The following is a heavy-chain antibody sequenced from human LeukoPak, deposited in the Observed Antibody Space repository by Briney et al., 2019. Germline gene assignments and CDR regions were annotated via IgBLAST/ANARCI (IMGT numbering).Heavy chain of an antibody. J-gene: IGHJ4*02. D-gene: IGHD5-12*01. CDR2: ISSSSSYI. CDR1: GFTFSDYS. V-gene: IGHV3-21*01. Sequence: GGSLRLSCAASGFTFSDYSMNWVRQAPGKGLEWVSSISSSSSYIYYADSVKGRFTISRDDSKNTLFLQMNSLRTEDSALYYCARYSGYDYFFDHWGQGILVTVSS. CDR3: ARYSGYDYFFDH.